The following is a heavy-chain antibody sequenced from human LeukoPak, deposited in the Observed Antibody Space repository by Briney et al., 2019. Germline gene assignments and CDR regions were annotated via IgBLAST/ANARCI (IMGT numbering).Heavy chain of an antibody. J-gene: IGHJ3*02. Sequence: GGSLRLSCAASGFTFSSYGMNWVRQAPGKGLEWVSSISSSSSYIYYADSVKGRFTISRDNAKNSLYLQMNSLRAEDTAVYYCARDNYDFWSGPPGDAFDIWGQGTMVTVSS. CDR2: ISSSSSYI. CDR1: GFTFSSYG. V-gene: IGHV3-21*01. CDR3: ARDNYDFWSGPPGDAFDI. D-gene: IGHD3-3*01.